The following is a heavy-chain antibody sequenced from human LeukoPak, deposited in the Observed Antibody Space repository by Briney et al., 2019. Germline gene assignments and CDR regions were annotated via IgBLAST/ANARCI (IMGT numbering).Heavy chain of an antibody. Sequence: GGSLRLSCVASGFTFSSYGMSWVRQAPGKGLEWVSGISGSGGDLFYADSVKGRFTISRVNSKCTLYLQMNSLRAEDTAVYYCAKEDIVLVPAALMSHWGQGTLVTVSS. V-gene: IGHV3-23*01. CDR3: AKEDIVLVPAALMSH. J-gene: IGHJ4*02. CDR2: ISGSGGDL. D-gene: IGHD2-2*01. CDR1: GFTFSSYG.